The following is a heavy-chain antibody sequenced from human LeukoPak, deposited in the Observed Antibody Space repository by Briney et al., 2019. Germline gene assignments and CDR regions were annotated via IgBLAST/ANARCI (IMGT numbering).Heavy chain of an antibody. CDR2: ISAYNGNT. CDR1: GYTFTSYG. Sequence: ASVKVSCKASGYTFTSYGISWVRQAPGQGLEWMGWISAYNGNTNYAQKLQGRVTMTTDTSTSTACMELRSLRSDDTAVYYCARGKYQLLLAGMDVWGQGTTVTVSS. V-gene: IGHV1-18*01. J-gene: IGHJ6*02. D-gene: IGHD2-2*01. CDR3: ARGKYQLLLAGMDV.